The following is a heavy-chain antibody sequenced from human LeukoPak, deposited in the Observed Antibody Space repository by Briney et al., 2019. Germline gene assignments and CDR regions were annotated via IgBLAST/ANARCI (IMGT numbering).Heavy chain of an antibody. CDR2: IYTSGST. CDR1: GGSISSYY. Sequence: SETLSLTCTVSGGSISSYYWSWIRQPPGKGLGWIGYIYTSGSTNYNPSLKSRVTISVDTSKNQFSLKLSSVTAADTAVYYCARVKGYCSSTSCSNWFDPWGQGTLVTVSS. J-gene: IGHJ5*02. D-gene: IGHD2-2*01. CDR3: ARVKGYCSSTSCSNWFDP. V-gene: IGHV4-4*09.